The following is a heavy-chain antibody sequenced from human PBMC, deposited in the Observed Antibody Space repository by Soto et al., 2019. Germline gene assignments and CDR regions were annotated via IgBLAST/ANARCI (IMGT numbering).Heavy chain of an antibody. CDR1: GYTFTNYD. J-gene: IGHJ4*02. CDR3: ARRYQAFGKYYFDY. CDR2: MNPNSGNT. D-gene: IGHD3-10*01. Sequence: GASVKVSCKASGYTFTNYDINWVRQATGQGLEWMGSMNPNSGNTGYVQKFQGRVTMTGNTSISTAYMELSSLRSEDTAVYYCARRYQAFGKYYFDYWGQGTLVTVSS. V-gene: IGHV1-8*01.